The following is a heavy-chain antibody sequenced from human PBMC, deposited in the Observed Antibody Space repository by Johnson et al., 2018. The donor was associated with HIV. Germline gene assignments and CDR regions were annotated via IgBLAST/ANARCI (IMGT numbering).Heavy chain of an antibody. D-gene: IGHD2-21*02. Sequence: VHLVESGGGVVQPGGSLRLSCAASGFTFSSYGMHWVRQAPGKGLEWVAFISYDGNNKYYADSVKGRFTISRDNSKNTLYLQMNSLRAEDTAVYYCARPHIVVVTAGYAFDIWGQGTMVIVSS. CDR2: ISYDGNNK. CDR1: GFTFSSYG. V-gene: IGHV3-30*19. J-gene: IGHJ3*02. CDR3: ARPHIVVVTAGYAFDI.